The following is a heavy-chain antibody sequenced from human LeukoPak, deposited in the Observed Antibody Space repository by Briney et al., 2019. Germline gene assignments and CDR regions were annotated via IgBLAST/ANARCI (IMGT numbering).Heavy chain of an antibody. CDR2: IGTTTTM. CDR3: ARRGVDSYYYYMDV. CDR1: GFTFSNFR. Sequence: GGSLRLPCAASGFTFSNFRFNWVRQSPEKGLEWIAFIGTTTTMYYADSVKGRFTISRDNAKNSLYLQMNNLTVEDTAVYYCARRGVDSYYYYMDVWGKGTTVIVSS. V-gene: IGHV3-48*01. J-gene: IGHJ6*03. D-gene: IGHD2-8*01.